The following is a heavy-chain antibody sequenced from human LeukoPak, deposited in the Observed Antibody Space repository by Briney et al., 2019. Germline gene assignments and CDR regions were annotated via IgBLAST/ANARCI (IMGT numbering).Heavy chain of an antibody. D-gene: IGHD4-17*01. Sequence: TSETLSLTCTVSSGSISSAGYYWGWIRQPPGRGLEWIGSINYSGSTYYNPSLKSRVTISVDTSKNQFSLKLYSVTAADTSVYYCARQYGPIDYWGQGTLVTVST. CDR2: INYSGST. CDR1: SGSISSAGYY. J-gene: IGHJ4*02. V-gene: IGHV4-39*01. CDR3: ARQYGPIDY.